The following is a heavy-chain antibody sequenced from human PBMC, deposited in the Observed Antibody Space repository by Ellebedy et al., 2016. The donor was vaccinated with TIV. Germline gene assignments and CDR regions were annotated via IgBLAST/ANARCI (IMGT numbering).Heavy chain of an antibody. CDR1: GGSISSTGYY. J-gene: IGHJ3*02. V-gene: IGHV4-39*01. CDR3: ARRGTRANQDAFDI. D-gene: IGHD3-16*01. Sequence: SETLSLTCTVSGGSISSTGYYWGWIRQPPGTGLEWIASIYYSGTTYFYPSLQSRVTISVDTSKNQFSLKLSSVTAADTAVYYCARRGTRANQDAFDIWGQGTMVTVSS. CDR2: IYYSGTT.